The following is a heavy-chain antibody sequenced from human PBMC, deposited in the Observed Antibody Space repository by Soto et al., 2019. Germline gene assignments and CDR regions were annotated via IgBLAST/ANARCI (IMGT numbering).Heavy chain of an antibody. J-gene: IGHJ3*02. CDR2: IYYSGST. Sequence: QVQLQESGPGLVKPSQTLSLTCTVSGGCISSGGYYWSWIRQHPGKGLEWIGYIYYSGSTYYNPSLKSRVSISVDTSKNQFSLKLSSVTVADTAVYYSARGRSGYAFFDIWGQGTMVTLSS. CDR1: GGCISSGGYY. CDR3: ARGRSGYAFFDI. V-gene: IGHV4-31*03. D-gene: IGHD5-12*01.